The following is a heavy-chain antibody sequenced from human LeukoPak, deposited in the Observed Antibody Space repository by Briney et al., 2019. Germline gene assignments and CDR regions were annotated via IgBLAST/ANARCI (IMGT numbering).Heavy chain of an antibody. V-gene: IGHV4-4*07. CDR1: GGSISSYY. CDR2: IYTSGST. CDR3: ARGEGFYDFWGGSLHCHL. J-gene: IGHJ2*01. Sequence: SETLSLTCTASGGSISSYYWRWIRQPAGKGLEWIGRIYTSGSTNYNPSLKSRVTMSVDTSKNQFSLKLSSVTAADTAVYYCARGEGFYDFWGGSLHCHLWGRGTLVTVSS. D-gene: IGHD3-3*01.